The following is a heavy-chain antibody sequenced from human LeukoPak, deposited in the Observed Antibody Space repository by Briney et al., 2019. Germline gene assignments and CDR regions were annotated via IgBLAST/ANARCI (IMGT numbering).Heavy chain of an antibody. CDR2: ISGSGGST. CDR3: ARAGTAMVGAFDY. CDR1: GFIFSSYA. J-gene: IGHJ4*02. D-gene: IGHD5-18*01. Sequence: AGGSLRLSCAASGFIFSSYAMSWVRQAPGKGLEWVSAISGSGGSTFYADSVKGRFTISRDNSKNSLYLQMNSLRAEDTAVYYCARAGTAMVGAFDYWGQGTLVTVSS. V-gene: IGHV3-23*01.